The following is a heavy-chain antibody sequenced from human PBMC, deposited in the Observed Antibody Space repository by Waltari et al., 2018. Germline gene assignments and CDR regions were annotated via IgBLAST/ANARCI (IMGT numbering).Heavy chain of an antibody. CDR1: GGSFSGYY. J-gene: IGHJ6*03. CDR3: ASFYYYYMDV. V-gene: IGHV4-34*01. CDR2: INHSRRT. Sequence: QVQLQQWGAGLLKPSETLSLTCAVYGGSFSGYYWSWIRQPPGKGLEWIGEINHSRRTNYNPSLKSRVTISVDTSKNQFSLKLSSVTAADTAVYYCASFYYYYMDVWGKGTTVTVSS.